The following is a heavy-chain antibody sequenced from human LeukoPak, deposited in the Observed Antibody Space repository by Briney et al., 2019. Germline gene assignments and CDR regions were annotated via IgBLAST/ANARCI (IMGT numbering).Heavy chain of an antibody. Sequence: GGSLRLSCAGSRFTFSNSWMGWVRQAPGKGLEWVSSISSTSAYIHYADSVKGRFTISRDNVDNVVYLEMNSLGAEDTATYYCARVAVSGPTGWFDSWGQGTLVIVSS. CDR3: ARVAVSGPTGWFDS. D-gene: IGHD2-8*02. V-gene: IGHV3-21*01. CDR1: RFTFSNSW. CDR2: ISSTSAYI. J-gene: IGHJ5*01.